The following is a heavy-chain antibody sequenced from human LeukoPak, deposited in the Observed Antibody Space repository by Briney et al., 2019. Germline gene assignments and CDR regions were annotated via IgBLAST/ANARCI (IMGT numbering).Heavy chain of an antibody. Sequence: LSGGSLRLSCVASGFTFNNYWMSWVRQAPGKGLEWVANIKQDGSEKYYVDSVKGRFTISRDNAKNSLYLQMNSLRAEDTAVYYCARVSGPNNILTGYYSGYYFDYWGQGTLVTVSS. V-gene: IGHV3-7*04. CDR2: IKQDGSEK. CDR1: GFTFNNYW. CDR3: ARVSGPNNILTGYYSGYYFDY. D-gene: IGHD3-9*01. J-gene: IGHJ4*02.